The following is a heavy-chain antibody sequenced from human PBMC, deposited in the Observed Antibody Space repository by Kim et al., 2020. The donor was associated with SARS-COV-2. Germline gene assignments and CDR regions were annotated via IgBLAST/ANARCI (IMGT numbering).Heavy chain of an antibody. D-gene: IGHD3-10*01. Sequence: ASVKVSCKASGYTFTRYAMRWVRQAPGQRLEWMGWINAGNGDTKYSQKFQGRVTITRDTSASTAYMELSSLRSEDTAVYHCARERKYGSGSGYYGVDVWGQGTTVTVSS. CDR1: GYTFTRYA. CDR3: ARERKYGSGSGYYGVDV. V-gene: IGHV1-3*01. J-gene: IGHJ6*02. CDR2: INAGNGDT.